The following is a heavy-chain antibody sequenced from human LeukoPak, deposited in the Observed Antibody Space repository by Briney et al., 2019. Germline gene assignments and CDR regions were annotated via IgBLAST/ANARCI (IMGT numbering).Heavy chain of an antibody. CDR3: AREGGSGRLNWFDP. Sequence: PSETLSLTCAVYGGSFSGYYWSWIRQPPGKGLEWIGEINHSGSTNYNPSLKSRVTISVDTSKNQFSLKLSSVTAADTAVYYCAREGGSGRLNWFDPWGQGTLVTVSS. V-gene: IGHV4-34*01. CDR1: GGSFSGYY. J-gene: IGHJ5*02. CDR2: INHSGST. D-gene: IGHD3-10*01.